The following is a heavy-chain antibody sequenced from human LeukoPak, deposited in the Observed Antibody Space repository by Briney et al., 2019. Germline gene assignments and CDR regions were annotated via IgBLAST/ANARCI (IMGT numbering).Heavy chain of an antibody. D-gene: IGHD4-17*01. CDR1: GFTFSSYA. CDR3: ARDRFTVTTARNPYWFDP. J-gene: IGHJ5*02. CDR2: ISGSGGST. V-gene: IGHV3-23*01. Sequence: PGGSLRLSCAASGFTFSSYAMSWVRQAPGKGLEWVSAISGSGGSTYYADSVKGRFTISRDNSKNTLYLQMNSLRAEDTAVYYCARDRFTVTTARNPYWFDPWGQGTLVTVSS.